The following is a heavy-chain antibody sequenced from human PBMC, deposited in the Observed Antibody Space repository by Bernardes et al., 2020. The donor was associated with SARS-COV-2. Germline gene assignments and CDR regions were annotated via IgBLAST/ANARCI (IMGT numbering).Heavy chain of an antibody. Sequence: SETLSLTCTVSGGSISSYYWSWIRQPAGKGLEWIGRIYTSGSTNYNPSLKSRVTMSVDTSKNQFSLKLSSVTAADTAVYYCARGIGYCSGGSCYKGYYGMDVWGQGDHGHRLL. V-gene: IGHV4-4*07. D-gene: IGHD2-15*01. CDR3: ARGIGYCSGGSCYKGYYGMDV. CDR1: GGSISSYY. J-gene: IGHJ6*02. CDR2: IYTSGST.